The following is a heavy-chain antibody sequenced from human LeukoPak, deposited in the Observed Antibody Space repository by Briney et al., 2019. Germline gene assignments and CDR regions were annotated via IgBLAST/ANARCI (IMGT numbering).Heavy chain of an antibody. J-gene: IGHJ4*02. V-gene: IGHV4-30-4*01. Sequence: SQTLSLTCTVSGGSISSGDYYCSWIRQPPGKCLEWIGYIYYSGSTYYNPSLKSRVTISVDTSKNQFSLNLSSVTAADTAVYYCARVWTTWGFDYWGQGTLVTVSS. CDR3: ARVWTTWGFDY. CDR2: IYYSGST. D-gene: IGHD3/OR15-3a*01. CDR1: GGSISSGDYY.